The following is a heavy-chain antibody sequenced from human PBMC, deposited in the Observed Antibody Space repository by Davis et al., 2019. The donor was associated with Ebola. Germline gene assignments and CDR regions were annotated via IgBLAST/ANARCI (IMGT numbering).Heavy chain of an antibody. CDR1: GGSISSGGYS. D-gene: IGHD3-3*01. V-gene: IGHV4-30-2*01. J-gene: IGHJ5*02. CDR3: ASRTTYYDFWSGYYGNKAWFDP. Sequence: PSETLSLTCTVSGGSISSGGYSWSWIRQPPGKGLEWIGEINHSGSTNYNPSLKSRVTISVDTSKNQFSLKLSSVTAADTAVYYCASRTTYYDFWSGYYGNKAWFDPWGQGTLVTVSS. CDR2: INHSGST.